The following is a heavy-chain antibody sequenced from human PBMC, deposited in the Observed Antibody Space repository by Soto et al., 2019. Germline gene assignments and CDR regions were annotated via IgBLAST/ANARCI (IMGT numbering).Heavy chain of an antibody. Sequence: SETLSLTCNVSGGPINSPDYYWTWIRQSPGKGLEWIGYLYFNGGTQYNPSLRTPISMSLDTSKKHFSLKLSSVTAADTAVYYCARHSSSSWYFDYWGQGTLVTVSS. D-gene: IGHD6-13*01. J-gene: IGHJ4*02. CDR3: ARHSSSSWYFDY. CDR2: LYFNGGT. V-gene: IGHV4-30-4*01. CDR1: GGPINSPDYY.